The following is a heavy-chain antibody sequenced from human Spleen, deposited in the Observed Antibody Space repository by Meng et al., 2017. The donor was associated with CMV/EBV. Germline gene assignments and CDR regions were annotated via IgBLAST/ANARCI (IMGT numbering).Heavy chain of an antibody. D-gene: IGHD6-13*01. J-gene: IGHJ4*02. V-gene: IGHV4-39*07. CDR3: ARGQQLVRDPLDYFDY. CDR1: GGSISSSSYY. Sequence: QPRLQGSGPGLLKPSETLSLTCTGSGGSISSSSYYWGWIRQPPGKGLEWIGSIYYSGSTYYNPSLKSRVTISVDTSKNQFSLKLSSVTAADTAVYYCARGQQLVRDPLDYFDYWGQGTLVTVSS. CDR2: IYYSGST.